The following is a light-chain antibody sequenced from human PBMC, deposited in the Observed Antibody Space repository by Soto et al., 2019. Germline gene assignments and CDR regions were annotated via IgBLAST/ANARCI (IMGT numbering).Light chain of an antibody. CDR3: QQYGNSPKT. CDR1: QGVRNN. Sequence: EVVMTQSPVTLSVSPGESATLSCRASQGVRNNLAWYQQRPGQAPRLLIYGASTRAAGIPARFSGSGSETEFTLTITRLAREDFAVYYCQQYGNSPKTFGQGTKVEIK. J-gene: IGKJ1*01. CDR2: GAS. V-gene: IGKV3-15*01.